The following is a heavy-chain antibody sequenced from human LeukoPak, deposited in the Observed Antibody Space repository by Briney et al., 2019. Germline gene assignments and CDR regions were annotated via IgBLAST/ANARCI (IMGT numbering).Heavy chain of an antibody. CDR1: GFTFSSYS. CDR3: ARDLYYYDSSGLPVDY. J-gene: IGHJ4*02. Sequence: GGSLRLSCAASGFTFSSYSMNWVRQAPGKGLEWVSSISSSSSYTYYADSVKGRFTISRDNAKNSLYLQMNSLRAEDTAVYYCARDLYYYDSSGLPVDYWGQGTLVTVSS. CDR2: ISSSSSYT. V-gene: IGHV3-21*01. D-gene: IGHD3-22*01.